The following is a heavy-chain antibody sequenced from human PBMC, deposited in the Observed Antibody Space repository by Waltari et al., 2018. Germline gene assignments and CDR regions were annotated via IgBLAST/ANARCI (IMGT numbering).Heavy chain of an antibody. D-gene: IGHD3-10*01. J-gene: IGHJ5*02. CDR2: IYHSGST. V-gene: IGHV4-38-2*02. Sequence: QVQLQESGPGLVKPSETLSLPCTVSGYSPSSGFYWGWTRTPPGKGLEWIGSIYHSGSTYYNPSLKSRVTISVDTSKNQFSLKLSSVTAADTAVYYCARASMVQGVINWFDPWGQGTLVTVSS. CDR3: ARASMVQGVINWFDP. CDR1: GYSPSSGFY.